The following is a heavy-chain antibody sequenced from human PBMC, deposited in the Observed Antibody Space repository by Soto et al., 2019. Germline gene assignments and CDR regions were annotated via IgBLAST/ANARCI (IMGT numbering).Heavy chain of an antibody. CDR2: INAANGNT. J-gene: IGHJ4*02. CDR1: GYTFTNNA. Sequence: QVQLVQSGAEVKKPGASVKVSCKASGYTFTNNAIHWVRQAPGQRLEWMGWINAANGNTKYSQKFQGRVTITRDTSASTAYMELSSLRSEDTAVYYCARDQGLCSGGSYWGYFDYWGQGTLVTVSS. V-gene: IGHV1-3*01. D-gene: IGHD2-15*01. CDR3: ARDQGLCSGGSYWGYFDY.